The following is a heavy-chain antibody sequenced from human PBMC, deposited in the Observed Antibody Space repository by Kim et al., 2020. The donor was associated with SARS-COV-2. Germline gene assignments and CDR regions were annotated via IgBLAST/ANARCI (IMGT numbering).Heavy chain of an antibody. J-gene: IGHJ5*02. CDR2: ISSSSYT. CDR3: ARRGTGTTSLPLEFDP. V-gene: IGHV3-11*03. Sequence: GGSLRLSCAASGFTFSDYYMSWLRQAPGKGLEWVSYISSSSYTNYADSVKGRFTISRDNAKNSLYLQMNSLRAEDTAVYYCARRGTGTTSLPLEFDPWGQGTLVTVSS. CDR1: GFTFSDYY. D-gene: IGHD1-7*01.